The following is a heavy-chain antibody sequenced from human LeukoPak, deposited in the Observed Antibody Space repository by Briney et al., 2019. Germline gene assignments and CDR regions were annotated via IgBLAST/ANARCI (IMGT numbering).Heavy chain of an antibody. Sequence: PGGSLRLSCAASGFTFSSYGMSWVRQAPGKGLEWVANIKQDGSEKYYVDSVKGRFTISRDNAKNSLYLQMNSLRAEDTAVYYCARTSSGSGFVYYYYYMDVWGKGTTVTVSS. CDR3: ARTSSGSGFVYYYYYMDV. J-gene: IGHJ6*03. V-gene: IGHV3-7*01. CDR2: IKQDGSEK. D-gene: IGHD6-19*01. CDR1: GFTFSSYG.